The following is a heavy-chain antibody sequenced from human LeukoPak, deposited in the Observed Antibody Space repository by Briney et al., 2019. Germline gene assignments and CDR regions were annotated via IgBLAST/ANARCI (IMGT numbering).Heavy chain of an antibody. J-gene: IGHJ4*02. V-gene: IGHV4-39*01. CDR3: ARLTTVNYYFDY. D-gene: IGHD4-17*01. Sequence: SETLSLTCTASGGSISSSSYYWGWIRQPPGKGLEWIGSIYYSGSTYYNPSLKSRVTISVDTSRNQFSLKLSSVTAADTAVYYCARLTTVNYYFDYWGQGTLVTVSS. CDR1: GGSISSSSYY. CDR2: IYYSGST.